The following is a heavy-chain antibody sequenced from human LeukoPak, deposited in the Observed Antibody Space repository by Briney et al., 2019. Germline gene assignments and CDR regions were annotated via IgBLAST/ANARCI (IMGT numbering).Heavy chain of an antibody. CDR3: ARERHYFGSGSHPLFGY. D-gene: IGHD3-10*01. CDR1: GFTFSSYW. J-gene: IGHJ4*02. Sequence: GSLRLSCAASGFTFSSYWMSWVRQAPGKGLEWVANIKQDGSEKYYVDSVKGRFTISRDNAKNSLYLQMNSLRAEDTAVYYCARERHYFGSGSHPLFGYWGQGTLVTVSS. V-gene: IGHV3-7*01. CDR2: IKQDGSEK.